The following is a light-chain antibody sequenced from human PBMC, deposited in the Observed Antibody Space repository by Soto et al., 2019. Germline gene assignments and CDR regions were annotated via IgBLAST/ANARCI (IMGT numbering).Light chain of an antibody. CDR1: RTISCW. CDR3: QHYNSYSEA. Sequence: DIQMTHSPSTLFGLVGDRATIICRASRTISCWLAWYQQKPGKAPKLLIYTASTLKSGAPSRFSGSGSGTEFTLTISSLQPDDFATYYGQHYNSYSEAFGQGTKVELK. CDR2: TAS. J-gene: IGKJ1*01. V-gene: IGKV1-5*03.